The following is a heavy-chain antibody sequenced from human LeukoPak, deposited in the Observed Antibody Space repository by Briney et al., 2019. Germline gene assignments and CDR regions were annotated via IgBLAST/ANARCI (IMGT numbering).Heavy chain of an antibody. D-gene: IGHD3-10*01. CDR3: AREVFVGYYFDY. J-gene: IGHJ4*02. V-gene: IGHV4-34*01. Sequence: PSETLSLTCAVYGGSFSGYYWSWIRQPPGKGLEWIGEINHSGSTNYNPSLKSRVTISVDTSKNQFSLKLSSVTAADTAVYYCAREVFVGYYFDYWGQGTLVTVSS. CDR2: INHSGST. CDR1: GGSFSGYY.